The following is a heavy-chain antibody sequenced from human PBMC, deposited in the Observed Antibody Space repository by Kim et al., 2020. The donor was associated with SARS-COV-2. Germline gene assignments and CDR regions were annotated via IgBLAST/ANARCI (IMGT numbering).Heavy chain of an antibody. J-gene: IGHJ4*02. D-gene: IGHD3-22*01. Sequence: APVKGRFTISRDDSKNTLYLQMNSLKTEDTAVYYCTTGLTIVVVTYFDYWGQGTLVTVSS. CDR3: TTGLTIVVVTYFDY. V-gene: IGHV3-15*01.